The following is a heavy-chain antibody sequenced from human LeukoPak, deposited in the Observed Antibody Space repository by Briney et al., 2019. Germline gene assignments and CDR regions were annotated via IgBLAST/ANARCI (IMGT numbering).Heavy chain of an antibody. D-gene: IGHD3-10*01. Sequence: GGFLRLSCTASGFTFSGYYMSWIRQAPGKGLEWVSYITSSGSTVYYADSVKGRFTISRDNAKTSLYLQMNSLRAEDTAVYYCARMDIGLVRDWGQGTLVTVSS. CDR3: ARMDIGLVRD. CDR2: ITSSGSTV. J-gene: IGHJ4*02. V-gene: IGHV3-11*04. CDR1: GFTFSGYY.